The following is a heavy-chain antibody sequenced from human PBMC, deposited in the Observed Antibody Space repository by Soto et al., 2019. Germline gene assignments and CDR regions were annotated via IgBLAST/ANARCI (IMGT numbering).Heavy chain of an antibody. J-gene: IGHJ6*03. V-gene: IGHV3-33*01. Sequence: QVHLVESGGGVVQPGTSLRLSCAASGFTFSRYGMHWVRQAPGKGLEWVAVLWYDGSNTYYSDSVKGRFTISRDNSKNTLYLQMNSLRAEDTAVYYCARGGCVGASCHYCYYMDVWGKGTTVTVSS. CDR2: LWYDGSNT. CDR1: GFTFSRYG. CDR3: ARGGCVGASCHYCYYMDV. D-gene: IGHD2-21*01.